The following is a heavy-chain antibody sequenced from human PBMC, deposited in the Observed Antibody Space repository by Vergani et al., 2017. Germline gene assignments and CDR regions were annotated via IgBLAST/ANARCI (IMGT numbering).Heavy chain of an antibody. CDR1: GGSMNGYY. CDR3: GRVADFYGLGSRLLDL. V-gene: IGHV4-59*01. D-gene: IGHD3-10*01. CDR2: MYHSGST. J-gene: IGHJ5*02. Sequence: QVRLQESGPGLVKPSETLSLTCSVSGGSMNGYYWSWIRQPPGKELEWVGSMYHSGSTNYNPSLETRVTISGDTSKNQFSLKLNSVTAADTAVYYCGRVADFYGLGSRLLDLWGQGILVTVSS.